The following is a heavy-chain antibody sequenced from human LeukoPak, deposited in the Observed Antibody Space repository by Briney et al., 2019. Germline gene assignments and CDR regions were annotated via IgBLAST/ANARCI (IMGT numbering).Heavy chain of an antibody. CDR1: GFTFSSYG. CDR3: AADYYDSNGYWADGY. J-gene: IGHJ4*02. CDR2: ISYDGSNK. Sequence: GGSLRLSCAASGFTFSSYGMHWVRQAPGKGLEGVAVISYDGSNKNYADSVKGRFTISRDNSKNTLYLQMNSLRAEDTAVYYCAADYYDSNGYWADGYWGQGTLVTVSS. V-gene: IGHV3-30*03. D-gene: IGHD3-22*01.